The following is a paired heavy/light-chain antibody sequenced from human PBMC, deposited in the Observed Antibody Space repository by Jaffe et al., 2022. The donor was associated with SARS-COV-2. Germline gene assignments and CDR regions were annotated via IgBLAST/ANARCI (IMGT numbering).Light chain of an antibody. Sequence: QSVLTQPPSVSGAPGQRVTISCTGSSSNIGAGYAVHWYQHLPGTAPKLLIYGNSNRPSGVPDRFSGSKSGTSASLAISGLQAEDEADYYCQSYDSSLSGSVFGTGTKVTVL. J-gene: IGLJ1*01. CDR2: GNS. CDR3: QSYDSSLSGSV. V-gene: IGLV1-40*01. CDR1: SSNIGAGYA.
Heavy chain of an antibody. Sequence: EVQLVESGGGLVQPGRSLRLSCAASGFTFDDYAMHWVRQAPGKGLEWVSGISWNSGSIGYADSVKGRFTISRDNAMNSLYLQMNSLRAEDTAFYYCTKGKGPIDSLAFDYWGQGTLVTVSS. J-gene: IGHJ4*02. V-gene: IGHV3-9*01. CDR1: GFTFDDYA. CDR3: TKGKGPIDSLAFDY. D-gene: IGHD2-15*01. CDR2: ISWNSGSI.